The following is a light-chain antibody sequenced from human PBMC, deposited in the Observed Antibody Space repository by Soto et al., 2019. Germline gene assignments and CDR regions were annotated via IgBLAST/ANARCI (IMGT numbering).Light chain of an antibody. Sequence: EIVLTQSPGTLSLSPGERVTLSCRASQSVSNNYLAWYQQKPGQAPRLLIYGASSRATGIPDRFSGSGSGTDFTLTISRLEPEDFAVYYCQQYINSLRTFGQGTKVDIK. V-gene: IGKV3-20*01. CDR2: GAS. CDR3: QQYINSLRT. CDR1: QSVSNNY. J-gene: IGKJ1*01.